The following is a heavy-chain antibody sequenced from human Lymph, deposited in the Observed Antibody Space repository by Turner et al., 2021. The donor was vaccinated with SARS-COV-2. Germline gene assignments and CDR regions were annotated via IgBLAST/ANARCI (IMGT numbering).Heavy chain of an antibody. CDR1: GFTFSSHA. V-gene: IGHV3-30-3*01. CDR3: SRGLSGNYYCFDY. J-gene: IGHJ4*02. Sequence: QLQLVESGGGVVKPGRSLKLPCASSGFTFSSHAMPWVRQAPGKGLECVALISYDGNNKYYADSVRGRYTISRDKSKNTLYLQMNSLGAEDTAVYYCSRGLSGNYYCFDYWGQGTLVTVSS. D-gene: IGHD1-26*01. CDR2: ISYDGNNK.